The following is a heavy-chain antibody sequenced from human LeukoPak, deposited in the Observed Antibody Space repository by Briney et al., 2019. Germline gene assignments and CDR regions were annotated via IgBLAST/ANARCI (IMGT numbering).Heavy chain of an antibody. Sequence: QPGGSLRLSCAASGFTFSSYSMNWVRQAPGKGLEWVSYISSSSSTIYYADSVKGRFTISRDNAKNSLYLQMNSLRAEDTAVYYCARSRPFDYWGQGTLVTVSS. CDR1: GFTFSSYS. V-gene: IGHV3-48*04. J-gene: IGHJ4*02. CDR2: ISSSSSTI. CDR3: ARSRPFDY.